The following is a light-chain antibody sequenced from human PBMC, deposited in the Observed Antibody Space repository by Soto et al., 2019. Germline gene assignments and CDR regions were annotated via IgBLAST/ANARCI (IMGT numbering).Light chain of an antibody. Sequence: QAVVTQQPSLTVSPGGTVSLTCASNTGAVTSDYYANWFQQKPGQAPRSLIYSTSNKHSWTPARFSGSLLGDRAALTLTGVHPEDEADYYCLLSYGDAHLWVFGGGTKLTVL. CDR3: LLSYGDAHLWV. V-gene: IGLV7-43*01. J-gene: IGLJ3*02. CDR1: TGAVTSDYY. CDR2: STS.